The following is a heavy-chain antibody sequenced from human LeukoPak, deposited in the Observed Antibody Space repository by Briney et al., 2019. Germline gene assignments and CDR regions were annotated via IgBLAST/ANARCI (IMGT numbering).Heavy chain of an antibody. CDR3: ARGWISGAVSEHYFEN. V-gene: IGHV1-8*01. J-gene: IGHJ4*02. D-gene: IGHD5/OR15-5a*01. Sequence: ASVKVSCKASGYTFTSYGINWVRQAPGQGLEWMGWMGPRNGYTGSAQRFQGRITMTRDTSISTAYMELSSLTSDDTAVYYCARGWISGAVSEHYFENWGQGTLVTVSS. CDR1: GYTFTSYG. CDR2: MGPRNGYT.